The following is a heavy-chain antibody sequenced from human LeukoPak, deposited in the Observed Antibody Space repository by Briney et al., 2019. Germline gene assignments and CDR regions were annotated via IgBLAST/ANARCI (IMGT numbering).Heavy chain of an antibody. CDR3: ARAGNRGQWELLEEAFDI. CDR1: GYTLTELS. J-gene: IGHJ3*02. CDR2: ISAYNGNT. Sequence: ASVKVSCKVSGYTLTELSMHWVRQAPGQGLEWMGWISAYNGNTNYAQKLQGRVTMTTDTSTSTAYMELRSLRSDDTAVYYCARAGNRGQWELLEEAFDIWGQGTMVTVSS. D-gene: IGHD1-26*01. V-gene: IGHV1-18*01.